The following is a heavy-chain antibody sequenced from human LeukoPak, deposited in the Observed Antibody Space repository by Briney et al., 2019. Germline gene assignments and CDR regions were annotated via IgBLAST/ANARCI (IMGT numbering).Heavy chain of an antibody. D-gene: IGHD3-22*01. J-gene: IGHJ4*02. CDR2: IYYSGST. CDR1: GGSISSSSYY. CDR3: ARVKYYYDSSGQDY. Sequence: SETLSLTCTVSGGSISSSSYYWGWIRQPPGKGLEWIGSIYYSGSTYYNPSLKSRVTISVDTSKNQFSLKLSSVTAADTAVYYCARVKYYYDSSGQDYWGQGTLVTVSS. V-gene: IGHV4-39*07.